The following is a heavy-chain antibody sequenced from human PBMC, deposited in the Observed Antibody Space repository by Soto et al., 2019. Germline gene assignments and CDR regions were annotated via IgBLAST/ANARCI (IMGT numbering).Heavy chain of an antibody. CDR1: GFSLTTGKMG. D-gene: IGHD3-9*01. V-gene: IGHV2-26*01. CDR3: ARMKVDSYQVYYAMDV. CDR2: IFSDNER. J-gene: IGHJ6*02. Sequence: QVTLKESGPALVKPTEPLKLTCTVSGFSLTTGKMGVSWISQPPGKAREWLAHIFSDNERSYRTSLQGRLTISKDTPGSQVVLSMTNVEPVDTATYYCARMKVDSYQVYYAMDVWRQGTTVTVPS.